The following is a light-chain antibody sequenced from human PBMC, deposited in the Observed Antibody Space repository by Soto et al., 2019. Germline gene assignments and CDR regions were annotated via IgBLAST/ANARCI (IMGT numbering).Light chain of an antibody. V-gene: IGKV1-13*02. Sequence: AVQLTQNPSSLSASVGDRVTLTCRASQAISSALAWYQQKPGKPPKLLIYDASTLESGVSSRFSGSGYGADFTLTISSLQPEDFATYYCQQFNGNSYTFGQGTKLEIK. CDR2: DAS. CDR1: QAISSA. CDR3: QQFNGNSYT. J-gene: IGKJ2*01.